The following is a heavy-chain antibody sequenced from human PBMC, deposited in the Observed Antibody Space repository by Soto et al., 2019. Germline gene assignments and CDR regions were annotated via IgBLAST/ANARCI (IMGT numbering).Heavy chain of an antibody. D-gene: IGHD1-26*01. CDR3: ARVGTEHGMDV. V-gene: IGHV3-53*01. CDR2: IYSGGST. Sequence: WGSLRLSCAASGFTVSSNYMSWVRQAPGKGLEWVSVIYSGGSTYYADSVKGRFTISRDNSKNTLYLQMNSLRAEDTAVYYCARVGTEHGMDVWGQGTTVTVYS. J-gene: IGHJ6*02. CDR1: GFTVSSNY.